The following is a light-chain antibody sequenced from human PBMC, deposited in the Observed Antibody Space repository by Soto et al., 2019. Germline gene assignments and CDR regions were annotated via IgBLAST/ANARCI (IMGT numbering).Light chain of an antibody. Sequence: QSVLTQPPSASGTPGQRVTISCSGSSSNTGSNYVYWYQQLPGTAPKLLIYRNNQRPSGVPVRFSGSKSGTSASLAISWLRSEDEADYYCAAWDDRLSGHVVFGGGTKLTVL. J-gene: IGLJ2*01. CDR2: RNN. CDR1: SSNTGSNY. V-gene: IGLV1-47*01. CDR3: AAWDDRLSGHVV.